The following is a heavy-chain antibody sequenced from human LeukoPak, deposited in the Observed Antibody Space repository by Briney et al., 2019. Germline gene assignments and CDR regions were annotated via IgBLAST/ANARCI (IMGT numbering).Heavy chain of an antibody. Sequence: GGSLRLSCAASGFTFDDSVMSWVRQAPGKGLEWVSGINWNGGSTGYADSVKGRFTISRDNAKNSLYLQMNSLRAEDTAVYYCAREMVTTFAFDIWGQGTMVTVSS. CDR1: GFTFDDSV. V-gene: IGHV3-20*04. CDR2: INWNGGST. D-gene: IGHD4-17*01. CDR3: AREMVTTFAFDI. J-gene: IGHJ3*02.